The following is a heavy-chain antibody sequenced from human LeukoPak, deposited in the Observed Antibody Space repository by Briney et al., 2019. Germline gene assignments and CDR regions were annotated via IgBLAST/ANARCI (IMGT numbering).Heavy chain of an antibody. Sequence: PSETLSLTCTVSGGSISSYYWSWMRQPPGKGLEWMGYIYNSGRTNYSPSLKSRVTISVDTSKNQFSLKLNSVTAADTAVYYCARDWSGYYGSGMNYYYYYGMDVWGQGTTVTVSS. CDR2: IYNSGRT. CDR3: ARDWSGYYGSGMNYYYYYGMDV. D-gene: IGHD3-10*01. CDR1: GGSISSYY. J-gene: IGHJ6*02. V-gene: IGHV4-59*01.